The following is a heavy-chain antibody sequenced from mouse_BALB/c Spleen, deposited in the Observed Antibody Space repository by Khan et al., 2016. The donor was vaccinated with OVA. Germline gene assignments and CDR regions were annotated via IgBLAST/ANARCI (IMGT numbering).Heavy chain of an antibody. CDR1: GYSITSEYA. V-gene: IGHV3-2*02. Sequence: EVKLLESGPGLVKPSQSLSLTCTVTGYSITSEYAWNWIRQFPGNKLEWMGYINYSGTTRFTPSLKSRTSITRDTSKNQFFLQLNSVTTEDTATYYCARKDYYDYDPFPYWGQGTLVTVSA. CDR3: ARKDYYDYDPFPY. D-gene: IGHD2-4*01. J-gene: IGHJ3*01. CDR2: INYSGTT.